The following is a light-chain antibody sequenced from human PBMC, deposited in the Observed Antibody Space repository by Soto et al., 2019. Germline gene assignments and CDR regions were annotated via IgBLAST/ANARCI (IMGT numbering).Light chain of an antibody. Sequence: EIVMTQSPATLSVSPGERATLSCRASQSVSILLAWYQQKPGQAPRLLIHGATTRATGIPARFSGSASGSEFTLTISSLQPEDFATYYCHESSNSPRYANSFGQGTRLENK. CDR3: HESSNSPRYANS. J-gene: IGKJ5*01. CDR1: QSVSIL. V-gene: IGKV3-15*01. CDR2: GAT.